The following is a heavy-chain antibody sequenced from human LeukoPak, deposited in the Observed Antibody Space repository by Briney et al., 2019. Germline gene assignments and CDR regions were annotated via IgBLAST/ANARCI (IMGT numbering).Heavy chain of an antibody. CDR3: ARDQAGYCSGGSCYYAAGFDY. D-gene: IGHD2-15*01. Sequence: GGSLRLSCATSGFTVSSRYMSWIRQAPGKGLEWVAVLRKVGTTFYTDSVKGRFTISRDTSKNTLNLQMNSLRAEDTAVYYCARDQAGYCSGGSCYYAAGFDYWGQGTLVTVSS. J-gene: IGHJ4*02. CDR2: LRKVGTT. CDR1: GFTVSSRY. V-gene: IGHV3-53*01.